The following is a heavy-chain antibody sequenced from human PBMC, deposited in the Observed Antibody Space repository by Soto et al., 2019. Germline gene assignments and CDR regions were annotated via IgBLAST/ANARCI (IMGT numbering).Heavy chain of an antibody. D-gene: IGHD3-3*01. CDR2: IYHSGSA. Sequence: SETLSLTCAVSGGSISSGGYSWSWIRQPPGKGLEWIGYIYHSGSAIYSPSFKNRVNLSLDASKNQFSLNVNSVTVADTAVYYCARSVILAGGSYKGLIRIHYFDSWGTGSLDTVAS. J-gene: IGHJ4*02. V-gene: IGHV4-30-2*01. CDR1: GGSISSGGYS. CDR3: ARSVILAGGSYKGLIRIHYFDS.